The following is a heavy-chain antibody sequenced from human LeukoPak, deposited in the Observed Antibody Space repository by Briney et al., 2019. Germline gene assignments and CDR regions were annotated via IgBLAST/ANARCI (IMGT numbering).Heavy chain of an antibody. Sequence: PSETLSPTCTVSGGSISSYYWSWIRQPPGKGLEWIGYIYYSGSTNYNPSLKSRVTISVDTSKNQFSLKLSSVTAADTAVYYCARHDAHGDYAMSDYWGQGTLVTVSS. CDR2: IYYSGST. CDR1: GGSISSYY. D-gene: IGHD4-17*01. CDR3: ARHDAHGDYAMSDY. J-gene: IGHJ4*02. V-gene: IGHV4-59*08.